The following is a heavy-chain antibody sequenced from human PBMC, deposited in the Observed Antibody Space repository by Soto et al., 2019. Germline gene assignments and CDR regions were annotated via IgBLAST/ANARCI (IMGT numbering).Heavy chain of an antibody. CDR1: GYSFTTHA. V-gene: IGHV1-3*04. CDR3: ARGEQLYHYYYGMDV. J-gene: IGHJ6*02. CDR2: INTGNGNT. Sequence: ASVKVSCKASGYSFTTHAMIWVRQAPGQRPEWMGWINTGNGNTRYSPKFQGRVNITRDASASTAYMELSSLKSEDTAVYYCARGEQLYHYYYGMDVWGQGSTVTVSS.